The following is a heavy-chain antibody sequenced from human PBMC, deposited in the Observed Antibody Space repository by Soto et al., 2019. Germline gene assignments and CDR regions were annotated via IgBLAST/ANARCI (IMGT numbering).Heavy chain of an antibody. CDR3: AKYYYGSGSIRAFDI. D-gene: IGHD3-10*01. CDR2: IVGSGDNT. V-gene: IGHV3-23*01. CDR1: GFTFSSYT. Sequence: GFLRLSCAASGFTFSSYTMTWVRQAPGERLEWVSSIVGSGDNTYYADSVKGRFTISRDNSKTTLYLQMNSLRAEDTAVYYCAKYYYGSGSIRAFDIWGQGTMVTVSS. J-gene: IGHJ3*02.